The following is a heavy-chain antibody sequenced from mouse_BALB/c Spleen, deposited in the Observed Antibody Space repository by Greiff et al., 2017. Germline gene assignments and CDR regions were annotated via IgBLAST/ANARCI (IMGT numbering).Heavy chain of an antibody. CDR1: GYSITSDYA. D-gene: IGHD1-1*01. CDR2: ISYSGST. Sequence: VQLQQSGPGLVKPSQSLSLTCTVTGYSITSDYAWNWIRQFPGNKLEWMGYISYSGSTSYNPSLKSRISITRDTSKNQFFLQLNSVTTEDTATYYCAGYYGSRTYYFDYWGQGTTLTVSS. V-gene: IGHV3-2*02. CDR3: AGYYGSRTYYFDY. J-gene: IGHJ2*01.